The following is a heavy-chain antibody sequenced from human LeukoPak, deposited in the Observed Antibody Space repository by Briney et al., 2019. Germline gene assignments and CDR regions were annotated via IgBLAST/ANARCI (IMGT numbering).Heavy chain of an antibody. CDR2: VWSDGTNK. J-gene: IGHJ4*02. D-gene: IGHD3-22*01. CDR1: GFTLNNYV. V-gene: IGHV3-33*06. Sequence: GGSLRLSCAASGFTLNNYVMHWVRQAPGKGLEWVAAVWSDGTNKFYLDSVKGRFTISRDTSTNMLHLQLNSLRAEDTAVYYCAKGRPGFYGLFDYWGQGTLVTVSS. CDR3: AKGRPGFYGLFDY.